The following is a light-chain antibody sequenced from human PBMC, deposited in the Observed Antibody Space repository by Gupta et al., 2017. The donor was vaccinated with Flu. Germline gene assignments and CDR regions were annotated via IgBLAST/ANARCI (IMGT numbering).Light chain of an antibody. V-gene: IGKV1-16*01. J-gene: IGKJ3*01. CDR2: AAT. CDR3: QQDRYYTPT. CDR1: EDIDNL. Sequence: DTVTITCRADEDIDNLLFWLQQKPGTAPKCLIYAATSSHSGVPIMFSGGGGGADFSLTISGLQHEDFVTYFRQQDRYYTPTFGPGTTVDVK.